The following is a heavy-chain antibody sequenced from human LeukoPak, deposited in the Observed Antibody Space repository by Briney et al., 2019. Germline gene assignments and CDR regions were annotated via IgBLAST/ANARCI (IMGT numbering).Heavy chain of an antibody. V-gene: IGHV4-59*08. J-gene: IGHJ5*02. CDR3: ARGYSSSWYLNWFDP. CDR1: GDSMNSYY. D-gene: IGHD6-13*01. CDR2: VYDSGST. Sequence: PSETLSLTCTVSGDSMNSYYWNWIRQPPGKGLEWVGYVYDSGSTYYNPSLKSRVTILVDTSKNQFSLKLSSVTAADTAVYYCARGYSSSWYLNWFDPWGRGTLVTVSS.